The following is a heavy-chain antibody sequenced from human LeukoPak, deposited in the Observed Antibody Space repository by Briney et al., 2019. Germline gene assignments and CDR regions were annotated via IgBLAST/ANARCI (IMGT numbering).Heavy chain of an antibody. CDR1: GNYW. CDR2: INSDGSWT. V-gene: IGHV3-74*01. J-gene: IGHJ4*02. Sequence: GGSLRLSCAASGNYWMHWVRQAPGKGLVWVSHINSDGSWTSCADSVKGRFTISKDNAKNTVYLQMNSLRAEGTAVYYCVSFYETYWGRGILVTVSS. D-gene: IGHD2/OR15-2a*01. CDR3: VSFYETY.